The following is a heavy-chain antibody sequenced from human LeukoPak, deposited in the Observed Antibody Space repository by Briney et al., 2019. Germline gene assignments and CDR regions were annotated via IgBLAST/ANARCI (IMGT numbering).Heavy chain of an antibody. CDR3: ARTFHSDWFDP. D-gene: IGHD3-16*01. CDR1: GDSVSSSTAA. CDR2: TYYRSKWYN. V-gene: IGHV6-1*01. Sequence: SQTLSLTCGISGDSVSSSTAAWNWIRQSPLRGLEWLGRTYYRSKWYNDYAVSVKSRITISPDTSKNQFSLQLNSVTPEDTAVYYCARTFHSDWFDPWGQGTLVTVSS. J-gene: IGHJ5*02.